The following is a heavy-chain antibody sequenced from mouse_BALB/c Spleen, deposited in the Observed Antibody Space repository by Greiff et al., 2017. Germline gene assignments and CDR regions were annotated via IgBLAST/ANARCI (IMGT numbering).Heavy chain of an antibody. CDR1: GFTFSSYA. D-gene: IGHD2-14*01. J-gene: IGHJ2*01. CDR3: ERGQGYRYDVYFDY. Sequence: EVMLVESGGGLVKPGGSLKLSCAASGFTFSSYAMSWVRQTPEKRLEWVASISSGGSTYYPDSVKGRFTISRDNARNILYLQMSSLRSEDTAMYYCERGQGYRYDVYFDYWGQGTTLTVSS. CDR2: ISSGGST. V-gene: IGHV5-6-5*01.